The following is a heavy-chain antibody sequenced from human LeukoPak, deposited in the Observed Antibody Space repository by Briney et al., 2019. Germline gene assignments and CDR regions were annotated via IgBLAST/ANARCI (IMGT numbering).Heavy chain of an antibody. Sequence: SETLSLTCTVSGGSISSSSYYWGWIRQPPGKGLEWIGSIYYSGNTYYNPSLKSRVTISVDTSKNQFSLKLSSVTAADTAVYYCARPGGCSSTSCVPFYYYYGMDVWGQGTTVTVSS. J-gene: IGHJ6*02. CDR3: ARPGGCSSTSCVPFYYYYGMDV. V-gene: IGHV4-39*01. D-gene: IGHD2-2*01. CDR1: GGSISSSSYY. CDR2: IYYSGNT.